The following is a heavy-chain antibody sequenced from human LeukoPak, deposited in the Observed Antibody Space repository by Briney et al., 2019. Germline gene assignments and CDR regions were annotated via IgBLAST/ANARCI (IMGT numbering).Heavy chain of an antibody. CDR1: GFTVSSNY. CDR2: IYSGGST. CDR3: ARDLHCRSTTCYTHGAFDI. V-gene: IGHV3-53*01. J-gene: IGHJ3*02. D-gene: IGHD2-2*01. Sequence: GGSLRLSCAASGFTVSSNYMNWVRQAPGKGLEWVSVIYSGGSTNYADSVKGRFTISRDNSKNTLYLQMDSLRAEDTAVYYCARDLHCRSTTCYTHGAFDIWGQGIMVTVSS.